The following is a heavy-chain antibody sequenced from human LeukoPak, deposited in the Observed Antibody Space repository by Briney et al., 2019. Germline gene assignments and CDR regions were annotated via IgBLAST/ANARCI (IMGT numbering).Heavy chain of an antibody. V-gene: IGHV4-61*01. CDR2: IYYSGYP. Sequence: SETLSLTCTVSGGSISSSSYYWSWIRQPPGRGLEWIGYIYYSGYPNYNPSLKSRVTISVDTSKNQFSLKLSSVTAADTAVYYCARTTEDCNSASCYQYCFDPWGQGTLVTVSS. CDR3: ARTTEDCNSASCYQYCFDP. D-gene: IGHD2-2*01. CDR1: GGSISSSSYY. J-gene: IGHJ5*02.